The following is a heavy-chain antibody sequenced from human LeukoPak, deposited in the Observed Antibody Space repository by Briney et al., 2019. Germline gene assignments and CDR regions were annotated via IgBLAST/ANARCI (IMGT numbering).Heavy chain of an antibody. CDR1: GYTFTNYY. J-gene: IGHJ5*02. CDR3: ARDPGFGPPIAWFDP. V-gene: IGHV1-2*02. D-gene: IGHD3-10*01. Sequence: VASVKVSCKASGYTFTNYYMHWVRQAPGQGLEWMGWINPNSGGTNYAQKFQGRVTMTRDTSISTAYMELSRLRSDDTAVYYCARDPGFGPPIAWFDPWGQGTLVTVSS. CDR2: INPNSGGT.